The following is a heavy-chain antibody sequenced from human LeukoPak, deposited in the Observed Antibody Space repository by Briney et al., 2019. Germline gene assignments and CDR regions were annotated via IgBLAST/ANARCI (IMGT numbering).Heavy chain of an antibody. CDR3: AKGAYGDYHNWFDT. D-gene: IGHD4-17*01. CDR2: ISGSGGTT. CDR1: GFTFDNYS. J-gene: IGHJ5*02. Sequence: PGGSLRLSCAASGFTFDNYSMPWVRQAPGKGLEWVSSISGSGGTTYYADSVKGRFIISRDNAKKPLFLQMNTLRAGDTAVYYCAKGAYGDYHNWFDTWGEGRLVSASS. V-gene: IGHV3-23*01.